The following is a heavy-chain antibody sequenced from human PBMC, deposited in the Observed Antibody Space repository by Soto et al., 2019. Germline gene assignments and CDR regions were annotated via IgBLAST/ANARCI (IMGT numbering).Heavy chain of an antibody. Sequence: SETLSLTCTVSGGSISSYYLSWIRQPPGKGLEWIGYIYYSGSTNYNPSLKSRVTISVDTSKNQFSLKLSSVTAADTAVYYCARRDDHFDYWGQGTLVTVSS. CDR1: GGSISSYY. CDR2: IYYSGST. CDR3: ARRDDHFDY. D-gene: IGHD1-1*01. V-gene: IGHV4-59*08. J-gene: IGHJ4*02.